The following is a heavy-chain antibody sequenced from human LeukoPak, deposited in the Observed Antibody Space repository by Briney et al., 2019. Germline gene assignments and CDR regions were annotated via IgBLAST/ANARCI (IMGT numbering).Heavy chain of an antibody. J-gene: IGHJ4*02. CDR1: EYSFTSYW. D-gene: IGHD3-9*01. CDR2: IYPGDSDT. V-gene: IGHV5-51*01. Sequence: GESLKISCKASEYSFTSYWIGWVRQMPGKGLEWMGIIYPGDSDTRYSPSFQGQVTISADKSISTAYLQWSSLKASDTAMYYCARGKYYDILTGYPYYFDYWGQGTLVTVSS. CDR3: ARGKYYDILTGYPYYFDY.